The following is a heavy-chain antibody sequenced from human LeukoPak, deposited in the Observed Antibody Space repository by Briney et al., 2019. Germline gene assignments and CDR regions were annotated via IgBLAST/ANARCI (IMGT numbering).Heavy chain of an antibody. CDR1: GYTFTDYY. V-gene: IGHV1-69-2*01. CDR2: VDPEDGET. D-gene: IGHD1-1*01. Sequence: ASVKISCKVSGYTFTDYYMHWVQQAPGKGLEWMGLVDPEDGETIYAEKFQGRVAITADTSTDTAYMELSSLRSEDTAVYYCATDPTTPAHYYYMDVWGKGTTVTVSS. J-gene: IGHJ6*03. CDR3: ATDPTTPAHYYYMDV.